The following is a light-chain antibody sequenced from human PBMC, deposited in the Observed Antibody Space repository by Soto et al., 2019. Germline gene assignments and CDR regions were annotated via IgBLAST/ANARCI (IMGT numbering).Light chain of an antibody. J-gene: IGKJ1*01. CDR3: QQYLTSPRA. CDR1: QSVSSSF. CDR2: GAS. V-gene: IGKV3-20*01. Sequence: EIVWTQSPGTLSLSPGERATLSCRASQSVSSSFLAWYQQKTGQAPRLLIYGASNRATGIPDRFSGRGSGKEFTLHISSLEPEDFAVYYCQQYLTSPRAFGQGPKLAIE.